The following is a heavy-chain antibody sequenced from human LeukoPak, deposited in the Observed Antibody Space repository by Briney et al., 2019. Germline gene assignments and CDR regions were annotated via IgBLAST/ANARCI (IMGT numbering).Heavy chain of an antibody. V-gene: IGHV5-10-1*01. CDR3: ARVIHLGELSLYDY. J-gene: IGHJ4*02. CDR1: GYSFTTYW. CDR2: IDPSDSYT. D-gene: IGHD3-16*02. Sequence: GESLKISCKGSGYSFTTYWITWVRQMPGKGLGWMGRIDPSDSYTNYSPSFQGHVTISADKSISTAYLQWSSLKASHTAMYYCARVIHLGELSLYDYWGQGTLVTVSS.